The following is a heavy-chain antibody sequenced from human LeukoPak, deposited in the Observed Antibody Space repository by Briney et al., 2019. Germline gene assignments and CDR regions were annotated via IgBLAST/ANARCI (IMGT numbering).Heavy chain of an antibody. CDR3: ARFSGVVVPAAIYYYYYMDV. CDR2: ISAYNGNT. V-gene: IGHV1-18*01. D-gene: IGHD2-2*01. CDR1: GYTFTSYG. J-gene: IGHJ6*03. Sequence: ASVKVSCKASGYTFTSYGISWVRHAPGQGLEWMGWISAYNGNTNYAQKLQGRVTMTTDTSTSTAYMELRSLRSDDTAVYYCARFSGVVVPAAIYYYYYMDVWGKGTTVTVSS.